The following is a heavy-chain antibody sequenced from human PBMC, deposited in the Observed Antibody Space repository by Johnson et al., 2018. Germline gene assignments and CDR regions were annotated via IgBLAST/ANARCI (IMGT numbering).Heavy chain of an antibody. D-gene: IGHD6-6*01. CDR3: ARDRPVYGMDV. CDR1: GFTFSSYS. J-gene: IGHJ6*02. CDR2: ISSSSSYI. V-gene: IGHV3-21*01. Sequence: VQLVESGGGLVKPGGSXRLSCAASGFTFSSYSMNWVRQAPGKGLEWVSSISSSSSYIYYADPVKGRFTISRDNAKNSLYLQMKRLRAEETAWYYCARDRPVYGMDVWGQGTTVTVSS.